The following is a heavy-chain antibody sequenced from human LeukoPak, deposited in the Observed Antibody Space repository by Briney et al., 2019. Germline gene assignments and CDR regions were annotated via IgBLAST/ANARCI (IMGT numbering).Heavy chain of an antibody. CDR1: GYSITSSSW. V-gene: IGHV4-28*01. Sequence: SDTLSLTCAVSGYSITSSSWWGWIRQPPGKGLEWIGYIYHSGTTYYNPSLQSRVTMSVDTSKNQFSLKLSSVTAVDTAVYYCTRKENVYYYFDYWGQGTLVTVSS. CDR3: TRKENVYYYFDY. CDR2: IYHSGTT. J-gene: IGHJ4*02. D-gene: IGHD3-10*01.